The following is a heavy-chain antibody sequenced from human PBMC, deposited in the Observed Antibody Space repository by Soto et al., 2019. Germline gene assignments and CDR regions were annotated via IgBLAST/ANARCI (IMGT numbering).Heavy chain of an antibody. V-gene: IGHV4-30-2*01. Sequence: LSLTCAVSGGSISSGGYSWSWIRQPPGKGLEWIGYIYHSGSTYYNPSLKSRVTISVDRSKNQFSLKLISVTAADTAVYYCAREGNRYSSTPHFEYEGQETLVTVGS. CDR2: IYHSGST. CDR1: GGSISSGGYS. J-gene: IGHJ4*02. CDR3: AREGNRYSSTPHFEY. D-gene: IGHD6-13*01.